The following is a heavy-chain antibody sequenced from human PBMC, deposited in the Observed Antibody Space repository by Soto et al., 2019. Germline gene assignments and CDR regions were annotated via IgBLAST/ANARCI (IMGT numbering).Heavy chain of an antibody. V-gene: IGHV3-23*01. D-gene: IGHD3-9*01. CDR2: LTGSSSNT. J-gene: IGHJ4*02. Sequence: VGSLRLSCAASGFSFRNYAMSWVRQAPGKGLEWISTLTGSSSNTYYADSVKGRFAISRDNSRNTLYLQMHSLTAEDTAVYYCANGRANYWLLTHDYWGQGTLVTVSS. CDR3: ANGRANYWLLTHDY. CDR1: GFSFRNYA.